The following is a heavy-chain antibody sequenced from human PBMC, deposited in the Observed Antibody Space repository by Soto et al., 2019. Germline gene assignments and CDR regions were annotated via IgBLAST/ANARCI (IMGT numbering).Heavy chain of an antibody. J-gene: IGHJ4*02. D-gene: IGHD3-10*01. V-gene: IGHV1-69*02. CDR3: ATRFGSGYRAFDY. Sequence: QVQLVQSGAEVKKPGSSLRVSCKASGDTFNFYTMNWVRQAPGLGLEWLGRIIPYLSVSNYAQKFQGRVTITADKSTNTAYMEVRSLRSEDTAMYYCATRFGSGYRAFDYWGQGALVTVSS. CDR1: GDTFNFYT. CDR2: IIPYLSVS.